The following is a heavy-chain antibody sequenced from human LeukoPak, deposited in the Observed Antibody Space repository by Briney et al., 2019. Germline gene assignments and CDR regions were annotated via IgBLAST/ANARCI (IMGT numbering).Heavy chain of an antibody. D-gene: IGHD5-24*01. CDR1: GYTFTSYY. Sequence: ASVKVSCKASGYTFTSYYMHWVRQAPGQGLEWMGIINPSGGSTSYAQKFQGRVTMTRDTSTSTVYMELSSLRSEDTAVYYCARDMAIYYYYYYGMDVWGQGTTVTVSS. CDR2: INPSGGST. CDR3: ARDMAIYYYYYYGMDV. V-gene: IGHV1-46*01. J-gene: IGHJ6*02.